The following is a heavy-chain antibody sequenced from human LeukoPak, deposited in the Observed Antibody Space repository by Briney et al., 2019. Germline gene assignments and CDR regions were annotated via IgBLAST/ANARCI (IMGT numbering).Heavy chain of an antibody. J-gene: IGHJ5*02. Sequence: ASVKVSCKASGYTFTGYYMHWVRQAPGQGLEWMGWINPNSGGTNYAQKFQGRVTMTGDTSISTAYMELSRLRSDDTAVYYCPRVLHPLGGYCSSTSCYSFDPWGQGALVTVSS. V-gene: IGHV1-2*02. CDR3: PRVLHPLGGYCSSTSCYSFDP. D-gene: IGHD2-2*01. CDR1: GYTFTGYY. CDR2: INPNSGGT.